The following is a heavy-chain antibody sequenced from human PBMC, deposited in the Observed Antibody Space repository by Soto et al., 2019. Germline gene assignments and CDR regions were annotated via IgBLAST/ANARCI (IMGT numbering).Heavy chain of an antibody. D-gene: IGHD4-17*01. CDR2: MNPSTGNT. CDR3: ASGNTGRWFDP. J-gene: IGHJ5*02. Sequence: QVQLVQSGAEVKKPGASVKVSCKASGYTFSSYDINWVRQATGQGLEWMGWMNPSTGNTGYAQNFQGRVTMTRNTSISTAYMDLSSLRSEDTAVYYCASGNTGRWFDPWGQGTLVTVSS. CDR1: GYTFSSYD. V-gene: IGHV1-8*01.